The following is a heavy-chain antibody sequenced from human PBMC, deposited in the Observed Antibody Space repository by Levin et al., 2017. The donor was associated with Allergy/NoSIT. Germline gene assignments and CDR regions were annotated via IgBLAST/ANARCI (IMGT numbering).Heavy chain of an antibody. CDR2: IKGKTAGGTI. V-gene: IGHV3-15*01. CDR1: GFTFTNAW. J-gene: IGHJ3*02. D-gene: IGHD3-10*01. Sequence: GGSLRLSCAASGFTFTNAWMSWVRQAPGKGLEWVGRIKGKTAGGTIDYAAPVKGRFTVSRDESKNTLYLQMNSLKTEDTGVYYCTTEYGGAFDIWGQGTMVTVSS. CDR3: TTEYGGAFDI.